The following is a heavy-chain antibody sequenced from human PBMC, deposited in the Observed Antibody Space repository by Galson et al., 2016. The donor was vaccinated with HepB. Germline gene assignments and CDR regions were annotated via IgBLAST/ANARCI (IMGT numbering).Heavy chain of an antibody. V-gene: IGHV3-48*02. CDR3: ARESYYGGNSLDQYYFDY. Sequence: SLRLSCAVSGFTFSSYSMDWVRQAPGKGLEWVSYITSSSSTIYYADSVKGRFTISRDNAKNSLYLQMNSLRDEDTAVYYCARESYYGGNSLDQYYFDYWGQGTLSPSPQ. J-gene: IGHJ4*02. CDR2: ITSSSSTI. D-gene: IGHD4-23*01. CDR1: GFTFSSYS.